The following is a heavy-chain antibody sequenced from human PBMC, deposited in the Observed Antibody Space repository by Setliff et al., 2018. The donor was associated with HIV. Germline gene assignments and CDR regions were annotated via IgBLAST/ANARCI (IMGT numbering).Heavy chain of an antibody. CDR3: ARGGDHSSGWSWRTYYFDY. J-gene: IGHJ4*02. Sequence: PSETLSLTCTVSGGSISSGDYYWSWIRQPPGKGLEWIGEIDHRGRPKYNPSLNSRVTISMDTSKNQFSLKLGSVTAADTAVYYCARGGDHSSGWSWRTYYFDYWGQGTLVTVSS. CDR1: GGSISSGDYY. CDR2: IDHRGRP. D-gene: IGHD6-19*01. V-gene: IGHV4-39*07.